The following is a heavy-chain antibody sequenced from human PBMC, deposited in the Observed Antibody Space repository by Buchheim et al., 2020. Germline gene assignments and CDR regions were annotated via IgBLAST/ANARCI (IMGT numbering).Heavy chain of an antibody. CDR1: GFTFSSYS. V-gene: IGHV3-21*01. J-gene: IGHJ6*03. Sequence: EVQLVESGGGLVKPGGSLRLSCAASGFTFSSYSMNWVRQAPGKGLEWVSSISSSSNYIYYADSVKGGFTISRDNAKNSLYLQMNSLRAEDTAVYYCARVWGVYYYYYYMDVWGKGTT. CDR3: ARVWGVYYYYYYMDV. CDR2: ISSSSNYI. D-gene: IGHD1-26*01.